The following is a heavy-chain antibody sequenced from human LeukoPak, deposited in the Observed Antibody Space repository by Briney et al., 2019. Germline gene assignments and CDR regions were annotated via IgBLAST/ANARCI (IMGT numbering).Heavy chain of an antibody. CDR3: AKWGDYDVLTGYYVPDY. V-gene: IGHV3-23*01. Sequence: PGASLRLSCAASGFTFSNYAMSWVRQAPGKGLEWVSAILGSGGSTYYADSVKGRFAVSRDNSKSTLYLQMNSLRAEDTASYYCAKWGDYDVLTGYYVPDYWGQGTPVTVSS. J-gene: IGHJ4*02. CDR2: ILGSGGST. CDR1: GFTFSNYA. D-gene: IGHD3-9*01.